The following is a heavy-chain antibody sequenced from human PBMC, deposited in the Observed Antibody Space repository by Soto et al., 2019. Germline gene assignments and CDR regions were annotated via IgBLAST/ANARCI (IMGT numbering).Heavy chain of an antibody. J-gene: IGHJ4*02. D-gene: IGHD2-2*01. V-gene: IGHV1-46*01. CDR1: GYTFTSYQ. Sequence: ASVKVSCKTSGYTFTSYQMHWVRQAPGQGLEWMGIIYAKGGSTTYAQGFQGRVTMTRETSTSTVYMELSSLRYEDTAVYYCARDSSHWSLDYWGQGTLVTVSS. CDR2: IYAKGGST. CDR3: ARDSSHWSLDY.